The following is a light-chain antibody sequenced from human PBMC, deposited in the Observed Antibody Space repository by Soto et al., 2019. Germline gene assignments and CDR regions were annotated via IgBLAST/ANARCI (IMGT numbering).Light chain of an antibody. V-gene: IGLV1-40*01. CDR3: QSYDSSLSAYV. CDR1: RSNIGAGFD. Sequence: QSVLTQPPSVSGAPGQRVTISCTGRRSNIGAGFDGHWYQQLPGTAPKLLIYDNSNRPSGVPDRFSGSKSGTSASLAITGLQAEDEADYYCQSYDSSLSAYVFGTGTKLTVL. J-gene: IGLJ1*01. CDR2: DNS.